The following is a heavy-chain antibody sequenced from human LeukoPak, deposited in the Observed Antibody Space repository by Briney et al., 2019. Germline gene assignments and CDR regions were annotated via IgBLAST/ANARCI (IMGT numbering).Heavy chain of an antibody. CDR2: IKQDGSEK. D-gene: IGHD2-15*01. CDR3: ARLLCPFGGSCYYDAFDI. V-gene: IGHV3-7*01. CDR1: GFTFSSYW. J-gene: IGHJ3*02. Sequence: GGSLRLSCEASGFTFSSYWMSWVRQAPGKGLEWVANIKQDGSEKYYVDSVKGRFTISRDNAKNSLYLQMNSLRAEDTAVYYCARLLCPFGGSCYYDAFDIWGQGTMVTVSS.